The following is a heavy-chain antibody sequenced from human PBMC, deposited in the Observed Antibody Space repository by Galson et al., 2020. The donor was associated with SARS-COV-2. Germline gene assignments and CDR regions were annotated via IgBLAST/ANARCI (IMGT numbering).Heavy chain of an antibody. CDR1: GFTVSSNY. CDR3: ARAYGDYYFDY. CDR2: VYSGGST. Sequence: GGSLRLSCAPSGFTVSSNYMSWVRQAPGKGLEWVSVVYSGGSTYYADSVKGRFTTSRHNSKNTLYLQMNSLRAEDTAVYYCARAYGDYYFDYWGQGTLVTVSS. D-gene: IGHD4-17*01. V-gene: IGHV3-53*04. J-gene: IGHJ4*02.